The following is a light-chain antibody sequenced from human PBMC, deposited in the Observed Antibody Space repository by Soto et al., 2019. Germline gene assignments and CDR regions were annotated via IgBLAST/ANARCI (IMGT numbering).Light chain of an antibody. CDR3: QQYMSYS. J-gene: IGKJ1*01. V-gene: IGKV3-15*01. Sequence: EIVMTQSPVTLSVSPGERVTLSCRASHTVRSDFAWYQQKPGQAPRLLIYGASVRATGIPARFSGSGSGTEFTLTISSLQPDDFATYYCQQYMSYSFGQGTKVDI. CDR2: GAS. CDR1: HTVRSD.